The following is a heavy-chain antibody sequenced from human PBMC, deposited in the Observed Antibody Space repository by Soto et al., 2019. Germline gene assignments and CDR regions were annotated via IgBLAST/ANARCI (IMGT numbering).Heavy chain of an antibody. V-gene: IGHV1-24*01. D-gene: IGHD3-9*01. CDR3: ATWVLVRERLLSGYGY. J-gene: IGHJ4*02. CDR2: FDPEDGET. Sequence: ASVKVSCKVSGYTLTELSMHWVRQAPGKGLEWMGGFDPEDGETIYAQKFQGRVTMTEDTSTDTAYMELSSLRSEDTAVYYCATWVLVRERLLSGYGYWGQGTLVTVSS. CDR1: GYTLTELS.